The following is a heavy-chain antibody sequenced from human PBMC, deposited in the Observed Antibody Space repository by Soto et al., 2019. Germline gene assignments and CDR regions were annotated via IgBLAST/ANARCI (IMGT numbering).Heavy chain of an antibody. CDR1: GGSISSGDYY. J-gene: IGHJ3*02. Sequence: PSATLSIASAVSGGSISSGDYYWSWIRQPPGKGLEWIGYIYYSGSTYYNPSLKSRVTISVDTSKNQFSLKLSSVTAADTAVYYCARDGYYDSSGYYEGSAFDIWGQGTMVTLSS. V-gene: IGHV4-30-4*01. D-gene: IGHD3-22*01. CDR3: ARDGYYDSSGYYEGSAFDI. CDR2: IYYSGST.